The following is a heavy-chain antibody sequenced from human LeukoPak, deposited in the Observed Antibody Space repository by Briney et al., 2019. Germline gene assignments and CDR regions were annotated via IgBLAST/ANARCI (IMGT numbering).Heavy chain of an antibody. V-gene: IGHV4-61*02. D-gene: IGHD3-16*02. Sequence: PSETLSLTCNVSGGSISSGSYYWSWIRQPAGKGLEWIGRIYTSGSTNYNPSLKSRVTISVDTSKNQFSLKLSSVTAADTAVYYCARARGRYRNYYYYMDVWGKGTTVTVSS. CDR3: ARARGRYRNYYYYMDV. CDR2: IYTSGST. J-gene: IGHJ6*03. CDR1: GGSISSGSYY.